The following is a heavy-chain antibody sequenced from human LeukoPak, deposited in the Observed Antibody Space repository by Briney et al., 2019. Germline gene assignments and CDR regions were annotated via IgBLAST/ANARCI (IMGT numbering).Heavy chain of an antibody. CDR1: GGSIRSYY. J-gene: IGHJ4*02. CDR3: VGEHFGGWRFDY. V-gene: IGHV4-59*01. CDR2: IDYSGST. D-gene: IGHD2-21*01. Sequence: SETLSLTCTVSGGSIRSYYGSWIRQAPGKGPEWIGYIDYSGSTIYNPSLKSRVSISVDTSKNQFSLKMTSVSAADAAVYYCVGEHFGGWRFDYWGQGALVTVSS.